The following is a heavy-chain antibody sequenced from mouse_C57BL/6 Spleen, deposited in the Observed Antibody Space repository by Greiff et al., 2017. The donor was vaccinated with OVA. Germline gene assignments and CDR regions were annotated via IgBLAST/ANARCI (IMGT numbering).Heavy chain of an antibody. D-gene: IGHD2-5*01. CDR3: ARRSYNYSNFYAMDY. V-gene: IGHV1-4*01. J-gene: IGHJ4*01. CDR2: IYPSSGYT. Sequence: VQRVESGAELARPGASVKLSCKASGYTFTSYTMHWVKQRPGQGLEWIGYIYPSSGYTKYNQKFKGKATLTADKSSSTAYMQVSSLTSEDSAVYYCARRSYNYSNFYAMDYWGQGTSVTGSS. CDR1: GYTFTSYT.